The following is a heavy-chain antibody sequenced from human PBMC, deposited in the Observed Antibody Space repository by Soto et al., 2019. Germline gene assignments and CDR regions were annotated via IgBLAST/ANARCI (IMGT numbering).Heavy chain of an antibody. Sequence: ASVKVSGKASGYTFTSYYMHWVRQAPGQGLEWMGIINPSGGSTSYAQKFQGRVTMTRDTSTSTVYMELSSLRSEDTAVYYCAREIAAAGSYYYGMDVWGQGTTVTVSS. V-gene: IGHV1-46*01. CDR3: AREIAAAGSYYYGMDV. J-gene: IGHJ6*02. D-gene: IGHD6-13*01. CDR2: INPSGGST. CDR1: GYTFTSYY.